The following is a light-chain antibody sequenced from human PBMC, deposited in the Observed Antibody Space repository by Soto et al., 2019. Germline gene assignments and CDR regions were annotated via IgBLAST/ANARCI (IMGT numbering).Light chain of an antibody. V-gene: IGKV3-20*01. CDR1: QSINSN. J-gene: IGKJ1*01. Sequence: TQSPATLSVSPGDRATLSCRASQSINSNLAWYQQQPGQAPRLLIYGASTRATGIPDRFSGSGSGTDFTLTISRLEPEDSAVYYCQQYGSSPTWTFGQGTKVDIK. CDR2: GAS. CDR3: QQYGSSPTWT.